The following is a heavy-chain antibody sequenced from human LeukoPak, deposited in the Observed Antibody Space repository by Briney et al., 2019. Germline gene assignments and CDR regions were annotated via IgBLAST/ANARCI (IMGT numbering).Heavy chain of an antibody. J-gene: IGHJ6*02. CDR3: ARVYGSGGMDV. CDR1: GYTFTSYD. CDR2: INPNSGGT. V-gene: IGHV1-2*04. D-gene: IGHD3-10*01. Sequence: ASVKVSCKASGYTFTSYDINWVRQATGQGLEWMGWINPNSGGTNYAQKFQGWVTMTRDTSISTAYMELSRLRSDDTAVYYCARVYGSGGMDVWGQGTTVTVSS.